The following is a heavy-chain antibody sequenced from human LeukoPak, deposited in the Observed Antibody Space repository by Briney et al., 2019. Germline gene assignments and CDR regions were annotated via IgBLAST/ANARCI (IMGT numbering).Heavy chain of an antibody. Sequence: GGSLRLSCAASGFIFDDYGMSWVRQAPGKGLEWVSGINWNGGSTDYADSVKGRFTISRDNAKNTLYLQMNSLRAEDTALYYCARAHYSGSFGYWGQGTLVTVSS. CDR3: ARAHYSGSFGY. J-gene: IGHJ4*02. V-gene: IGHV3-20*04. CDR2: INWNGGST. D-gene: IGHD1-26*01. CDR1: GFIFDDYG.